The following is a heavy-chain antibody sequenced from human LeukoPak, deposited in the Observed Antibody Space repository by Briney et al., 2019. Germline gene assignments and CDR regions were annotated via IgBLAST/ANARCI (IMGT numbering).Heavy chain of an antibody. CDR2: INHYGNT. J-gene: IGHJ4*02. CDR3: ARGQYKSGWYYEY. D-gene: IGHD6-19*01. V-gene: IGHV4-34*01. CDR1: GGSFSGYF. Sequence: SEALSLTCAVYGGSFSGYFWSWIRRPPGKGLEWIGEINHYGNTNYNPSLKSRVTISVDTSKHQFSLKLSSVTAADTAVYYRARGQYKSGWYYEYWGQGTLGTVS.